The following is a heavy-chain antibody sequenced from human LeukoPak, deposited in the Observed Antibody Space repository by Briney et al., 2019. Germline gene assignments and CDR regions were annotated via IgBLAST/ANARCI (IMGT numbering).Heavy chain of an antibody. V-gene: IGHV4-4*07. CDR2: IYTSGST. J-gene: IGHJ5*02. Sequence: SETLSLTCTVSGGSINSYYWSWIRQPAGKGLEWIGRIYTSGSTNYNPSLKSRVTMSIDTSKNQFSLKLTSVTAADTAMYSCARVEISHFGEYTWFDPWGQGTLVTVSS. D-gene: IGHD3-10*01. CDR1: GGSINSYY. CDR3: ARVEISHFGEYTWFDP.